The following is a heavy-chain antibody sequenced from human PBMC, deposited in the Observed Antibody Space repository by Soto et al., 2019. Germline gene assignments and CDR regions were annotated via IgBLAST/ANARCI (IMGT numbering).Heavy chain of an antibody. CDR3: AGSSLAALWFDP. Sequence: SETLSLTCTVSGPSLSSSTYYWGWTRHPPGKGLDWFGIINYSQRNYYNPSRKSRVTISVVTSKNQFSLKLSSVTAADTALYYCAGSSLAALWFDPWGQGTLVTVSS. CDR2: INYSQRN. J-gene: IGHJ5*02. CDR1: GPSLSSSTYY. D-gene: IGHD6-6*01. V-gene: IGHV4-39*01.